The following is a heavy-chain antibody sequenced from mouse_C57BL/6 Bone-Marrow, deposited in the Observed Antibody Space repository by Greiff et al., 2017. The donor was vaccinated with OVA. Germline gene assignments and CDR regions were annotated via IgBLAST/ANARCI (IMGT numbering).Heavy chain of an antibody. CDR2: ISYDGSN. J-gene: IGHJ4*01. V-gene: IGHV3-6*01. Sequence: EVKLVESGPGLVKPSQSLSLTCSVTGYSITSGYYWNWIRQFPGNKLEWMGYISYDGSNNYNPSLKNRISITRDTSKNQFFLKLNSVTTEDTATYYCARDLPHYYGSRYYAMDYWGQGTSVTVSS. D-gene: IGHD1-1*01. CDR3: ARDLPHYYGSRYYAMDY. CDR1: GYSITSGYY.